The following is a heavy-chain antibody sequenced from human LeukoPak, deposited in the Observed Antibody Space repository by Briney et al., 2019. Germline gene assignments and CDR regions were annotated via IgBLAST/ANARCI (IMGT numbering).Heavy chain of an antibody. CDR1: GGSFSGYY. V-gene: IGHV4-34*01. CDR3: ARRPPAYDSGSGSYSKGGFDY. CDR2: INHSGSN. J-gene: IGHJ4*02. D-gene: IGHD3-10*01. Sequence: SETLSLTCAVYGGSFSGYYWNWIRQPPGKGLEWIGEINHSGSNKYNPSLKSRVTILVDTSKNHFSLKLSSMTAAETAVYYCARRPPAYDSGSGSYSKGGFDYWGQGTLVTVSS.